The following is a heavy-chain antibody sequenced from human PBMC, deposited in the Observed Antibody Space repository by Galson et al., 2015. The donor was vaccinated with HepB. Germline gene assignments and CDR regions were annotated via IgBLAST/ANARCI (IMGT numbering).Heavy chain of an antibody. J-gene: IGHJ6*02. D-gene: IGHD5-12*01. CDR3: ATQTGGTWIYMDV. Sequence: SGAEVKKPGESLKISCKGSGYSFTSYWIGWVRQMPGKGLGWMGVIYPGDSDTRYSPSFQGQVAISADKSISTAYLQWSSLKASDTAMYYCATQTGGTWIYMDVWGQGTTVTVSS. V-gene: IGHV5-51*03. CDR2: IYPGDSDT. CDR1: GYSFTSYW.